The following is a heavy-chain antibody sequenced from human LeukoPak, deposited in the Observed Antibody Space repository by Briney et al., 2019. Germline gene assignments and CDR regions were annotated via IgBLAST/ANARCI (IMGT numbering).Heavy chain of an antibody. CDR3: VKKSGGNFPFAF. J-gene: IGHJ4*02. CDR1: GFTSSSYS. D-gene: IGHD2-15*01. Sequence: GGSLRLSCAASGFTSSSYSMSWVRQAPGKGPEWVSIISGSAETIFYTDSVRGRFTISRDNSKNTLYLRMNSLRVVDTAIYYCVKKSGGNFPFAFWGQGTLVTVSS. CDR2: ISGSAETI. V-gene: IGHV3-23*01.